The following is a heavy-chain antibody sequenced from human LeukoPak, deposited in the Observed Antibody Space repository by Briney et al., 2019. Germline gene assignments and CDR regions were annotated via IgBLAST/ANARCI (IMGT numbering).Heavy chain of an antibody. CDR1: GFTFSSYW. CDR2: IKQDGSET. Sequence: GGSLRLSCAAAGFTFSSYWMSWVRRAPGKGLEWVANIKQDGSETYYVDSVRGRFTISRDNAKKSLYLQMNSLRAEDTAVYYCARDFWGAYRVDYFDYWGQGTLVTVSS. V-gene: IGHV3-7*01. CDR3: ARDFWGAYRVDYFDY. J-gene: IGHJ4*02. D-gene: IGHD3-3*01.